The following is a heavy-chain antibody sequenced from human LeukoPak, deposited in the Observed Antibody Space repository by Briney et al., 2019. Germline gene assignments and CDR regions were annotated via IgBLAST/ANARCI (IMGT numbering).Heavy chain of an antibody. CDR3: ARHSSRDHRYYFDS. Sequence: GESLKISRKASGYRFTNYWIGWVRPMPGKGLEWMGIIYPGDSDTRYSPSFQGQVTISADKSITTAYLYWSSLRASDTAIYYCARHSSRDHRYYFDSWGQGTLVSVSS. CDR1: GYRFTNYW. J-gene: IGHJ4*02. V-gene: IGHV5-51*01. CDR2: IYPGDSDT.